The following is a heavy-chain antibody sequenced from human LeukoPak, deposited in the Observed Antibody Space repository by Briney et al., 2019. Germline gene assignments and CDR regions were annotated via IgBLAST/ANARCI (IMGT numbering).Heavy chain of an antibody. CDR3: ARDIREDYYDSSGYSYFDY. D-gene: IGHD3-22*01. CDR2: IYYSGST. V-gene: IGHV4-59*12. CDR1: GGSISSYY. Sequence: SETLSLTCTVSGGSISSYYWSWIRQPPGKGLEWIGYIYYSGSTNYNPSLKSRVTISVDTSKNQFSLKLSSVTAADTAVYYCARDIREDYYDSSGYSYFDYWGQGTLVTVSS. J-gene: IGHJ4*02.